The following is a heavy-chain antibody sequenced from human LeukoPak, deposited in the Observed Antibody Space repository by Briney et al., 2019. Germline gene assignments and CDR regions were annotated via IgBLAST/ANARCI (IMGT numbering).Heavy chain of an antibody. D-gene: IGHD3-10*01. V-gene: IGHV4-4*07. J-gene: IGHJ6*03. CDR2: IYTSGST. Sequence: PSETLSLTCTVSGGSISSYYWSWIRQPAGKGLEWIVRIYTSGSTNYNPSLKGRVTMSVDTSKNHFSLKLSSVTAADTAVYYCARAVGSGSFQTYYYYMDVWGKGTTVTISS. CDR3: ARAVGSGSFQTYYYYMDV. CDR1: GGSISSYY.